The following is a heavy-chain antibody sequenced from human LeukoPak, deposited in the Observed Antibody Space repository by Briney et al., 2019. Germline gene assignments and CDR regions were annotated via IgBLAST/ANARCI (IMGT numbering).Heavy chain of an antibody. CDR1: GYTFTSNY. CDR3: AREESGGYFDS. CDR2: INPSGTNT. V-gene: IGHV1-46*01. Sequence: ASVKVSCKASGYTFTSNYMHGGRQAPGQGLEWMGLINPSGTNTNYARKFRGRVTMTRDTSTSTVYMDLSSLRSEDTAMYFCAREESGGYFDSWGQGTLVTVSS. D-gene: IGHD2-8*02. J-gene: IGHJ4*02.